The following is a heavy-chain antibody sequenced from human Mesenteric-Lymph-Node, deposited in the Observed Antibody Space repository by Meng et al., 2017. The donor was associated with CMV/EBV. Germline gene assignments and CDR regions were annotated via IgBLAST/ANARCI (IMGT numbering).Heavy chain of an antibody. CDR2: MTNSDSQI. V-gene: IGHV3-21*01. Sequence: GESLKISCVASGFTFSSYTMNWVRQAPGKGLEWVASMTNSDSQIYYADSVKGRFTISRDNAKNTLYLQMKSLRAEDTAVYYCASPVAGNIEYFQHWGQGSVVTSPQ. D-gene: IGHD6-19*01. J-gene: IGHJ1*01. CDR1: GFTFSSYT. CDR3: ASPVAGNIEYFQH.